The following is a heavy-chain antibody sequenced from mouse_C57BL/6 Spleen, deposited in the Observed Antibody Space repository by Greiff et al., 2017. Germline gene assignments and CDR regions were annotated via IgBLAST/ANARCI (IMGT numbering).Heavy chain of an antibody. CDR3: ARTYYTYFDY. J-gene: IGHJ2*01. Sequence: VQLKQSGPELVKPGASVKMSCKASGYTFTDYNMHWVKQSHGKSLEWIGYINPNNGGTSYNQKFKGKATLTVTKSSSTAYMELRSLTSEDSAVYYCARTYYTYFDYWGQGTTLTVSS. CDR1: GYTFTDYN. D-gene: IGHD2-12*01. V-gene: IGHV1-22*01. CDR2: INPNNGGT.